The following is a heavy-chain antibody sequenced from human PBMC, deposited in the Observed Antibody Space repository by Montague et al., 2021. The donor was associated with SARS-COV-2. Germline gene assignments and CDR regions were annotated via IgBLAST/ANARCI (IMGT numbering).Heavy chain of an antibody. CDR3: ARSRGRLQWFYYDYYGMDV. CDR2: IYHRGST. D-gene: IGHD2-15*01. J-gene: IGHJ6*02. Sequence: SETLSLTCAVSGGSISSSNWCSWVRQPPGKGLEWIGEIYHRGSTNYHPSLKSRVTIAVDKSKNQFSLKLSSVTAADTVVYYCARSRGRLQWFYYDYYGMDVWGQGTTVTVSS. CDR1: GGSISSSNW. V-gene: IGHV4-4*02.